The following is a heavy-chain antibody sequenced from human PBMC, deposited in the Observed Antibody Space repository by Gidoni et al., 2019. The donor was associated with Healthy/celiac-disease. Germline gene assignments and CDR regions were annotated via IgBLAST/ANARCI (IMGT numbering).Heavy chain of an antibody. CDR3: ARVDTAMINYYYYGMDV. D-gene: IGHD5-18*01. Sequence: QLQLQESGPGLVKPSETLSLTCTVSGGSISSSSYYWGWIRQPPGKGLEWIGSIYYSGSTYYNPSLKSRVTISVDTSKNQVSLKLSSVTAADTAVYYCARVDTAMINYYYYGMDVWGQGTTVTVSS. J-gene: IGHJ6*02. CDR2: IYYSGST. V-gene: IGHV4-39*07. CDR1: GGSISSSSYY.